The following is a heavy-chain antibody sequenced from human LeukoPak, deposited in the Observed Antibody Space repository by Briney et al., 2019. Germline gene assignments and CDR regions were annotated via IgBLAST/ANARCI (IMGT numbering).Heavy chain of an antibody. V-gene: IGHV3-30*04. J-gene: IGHJ5*02. CDR2: ISYDGSNK. D-gene: IGHD6-13*01. Sequence: GRSLRLSCAASGSTFSSYAMHWVRQAPGKGLEWVAVISYDGSNKYYADSVKGRFTISRDNSKNTLYLQMNSLRAEDTAVYYCARDSGSSWFNWFDPWGQGTLVTVSS. CDR3: ARDSGSSWFNWFDP. CDR1: GSTFSSYA.